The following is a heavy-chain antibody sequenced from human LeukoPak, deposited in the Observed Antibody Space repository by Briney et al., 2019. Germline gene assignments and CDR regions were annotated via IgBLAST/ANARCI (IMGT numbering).Heavy chain of an antibody. V-gene: IGHV3-48*03. Sequence: GGSLRLSCAASGITFSSYEMNWVRQAPGKGLEWIAYITSRSGSTIYYAASVKGRFTISRDNAKNSLYLQMNSLRAEDTAVYHCAKDRAYSTNWYSGDCWGQGTLVTVSS. CDR2: ITSRSGSTI. D-gene: IGHD6-13*01. CDR1: GITFSSYE. CDR3: AKDRAYSTNWYSGDC. J-gene: IGHJ4*02.